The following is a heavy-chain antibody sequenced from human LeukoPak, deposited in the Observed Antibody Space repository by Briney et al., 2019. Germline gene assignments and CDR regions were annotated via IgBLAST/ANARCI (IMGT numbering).Heavy chain of an antibody. J-gene: IGHJ3*02. V-gene: IGHV4-34*01. D-gene: IGHD6-13*01. Sequence: SETLSLTCAVYGGSFSGYYWSWIRQPPGKGLEWIGEINHSGSTNYNPSLKSRVTISVDTSKNQFSLKLSSVTAADTAVYYCARLLRIRPKLVRVAFDIWGQGTMVTVSS. CDR2: INHSGST. CDR1: GGSFSGYY. CDR3: ARLLRIRPKLVRVAFDI.